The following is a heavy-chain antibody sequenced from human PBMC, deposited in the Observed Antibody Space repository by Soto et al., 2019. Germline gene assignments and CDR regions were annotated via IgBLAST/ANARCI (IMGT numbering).Heavy chain of an antibody. CDR2: ISAYNGNT. D-gene: IGHD3-22*01. V-gene: IGHV1-18*04. CDR3: ARDSSDSSDFDY. J-gene: IGHJ4*02. Sequence: ASVKVSCKASGYTFTNNGISWVRQAPGQGLEWMGWISAYNGNTNYAQKLQAILTMTTDTSTSTAYMGLRSLRSDDTAVYYCARDSSDSSDFDYWGQGTLVTVSS. CDR1: GYTFTNNG.